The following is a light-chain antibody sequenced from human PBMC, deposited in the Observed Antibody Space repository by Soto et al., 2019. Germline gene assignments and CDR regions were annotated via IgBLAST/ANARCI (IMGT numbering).Light chain of an antibody. CDR1: GGSIASNY. Sequence: NFMLTQPNSVSESPGKTITISCTRSGGSIASNYVQWYQQRPGSAPTNVIYEGNQRPSGVPDRFSGSIDTSSNSASLTISGLKTEDEADYFCQSYDSSSVVFGGGTKLTVL. CDR3: QSYDSSSVV. CDR2: EGN. V-gene: IGLV6-57*04. J-gene: IGLJ2*01.